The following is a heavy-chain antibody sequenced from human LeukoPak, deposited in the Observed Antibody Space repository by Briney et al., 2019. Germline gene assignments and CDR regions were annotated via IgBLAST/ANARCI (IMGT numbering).Heavy chain of an antibody. Sequence: GGSLRLSCAASGFTFSSYSMNWVRQAPGKGLEWVSSISSSSSYIYYADSVKGRFTISRDNAKDSLYLQMNSLRAEDTAVYYCARDKSSTNFDYWGQGTLVTVSS. V-gene: IGHV3-21*01. CDR1: GFTFSSYS. CDR3: ARDKSSTNFDY. D-gene: IGHD6-13*01. CDR2: ISSSSSYI. J-gene: IGHJ4*02.